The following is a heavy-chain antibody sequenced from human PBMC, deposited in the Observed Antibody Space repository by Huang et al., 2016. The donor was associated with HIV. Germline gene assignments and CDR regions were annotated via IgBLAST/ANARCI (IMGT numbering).Heavy chain of an antibody. CDR1: GGFISSHY. D-gene: IGHD6-13*01. CDR2: IFYSGYT. CDR3: AREQQLGLALYSSNSIFDY. V-gene: IGHV4-59*11. Sequence: QVQLQESGPGLVKPSETLSLTCTVSGGFISSHYWSWIRQSPGKGLEWIGSIFYSGYTNYNPSLKSRVTISVDTSKNQFALELNSVTAADTAVYFCAREQQLGLALYSSNSIFDYWGQGTLVTVSS. J-gene: IGHJ4*02.